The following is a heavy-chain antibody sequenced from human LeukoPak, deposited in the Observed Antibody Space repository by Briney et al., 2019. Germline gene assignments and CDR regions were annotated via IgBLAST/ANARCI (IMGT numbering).Heavy chain of an antibody. J-gene: IGHJ6*03. Sequence: SETLSLTCTVSGGAISSGSYYWDWIRQPPGKGLEWIGSFYYSGRTYCNPSLKSRVTISVDTSKNQFSLRLSSVTAADTAVYYCAREGESYYYYYYMDVWGKGTTVTISS. CDR3: AREGESYYYYYYMDV. CDR2: FYYSGRT. D-gene: IGHD2-21*01. V-gene: IGHV4-39*07. CDR1: GGAISSGSYY.